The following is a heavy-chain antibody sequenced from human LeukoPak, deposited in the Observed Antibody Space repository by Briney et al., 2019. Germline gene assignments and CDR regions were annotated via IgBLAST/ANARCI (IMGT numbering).Heavy chain of an antibody. V-gene: IGHV3-66*01. CDR2: VNTVGTT. Sequence: PGGSLRLSCAASGFTVSNNYMGWVRQAPARGLGGVSVVNTVGTTYYADSVRGRFTISRDNSKNTLSLQMNSLRVEDTAVYYCAGSLAYCGGDCRLGDYWGQGTLVTVSS. CDR1: GFTVSNNY. D-gene: IGHD2-21*02. J-gene: IGHJ4*02. CDR3: AGSLAYCGGDCRLGDY.